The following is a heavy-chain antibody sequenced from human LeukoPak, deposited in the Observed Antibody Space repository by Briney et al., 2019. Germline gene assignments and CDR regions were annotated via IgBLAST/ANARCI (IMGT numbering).Heavy chain of an antibody. Sequence: PSETLSLTCTVSGGSISSYYWSWIRQPPGKGLEWIGYIYYSGSTKYKPSLKSRVTISVDTSKNQFSLKLSSVTAADTAVYYCARALGVRGVIAIFDYWGQGTLVTVSS. CDR3: ARALGVRGVIAIFDY. D-gene: IGHD3-10*01. J-gene: IGHJ4*02. CDR2: IYYSGST. CDR1: GGSISSYY. V-gene: IGHV4-59*08.